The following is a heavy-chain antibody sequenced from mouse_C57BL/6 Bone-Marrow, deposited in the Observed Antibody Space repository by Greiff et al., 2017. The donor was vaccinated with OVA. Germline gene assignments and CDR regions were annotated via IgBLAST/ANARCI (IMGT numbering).Heavy chain of an antibody. CDR1: GFTFSSYG. CDR2: ISSGGSYT. CDR3: ARLKGY. V-gene: IGHV5-6*01. Sequence: EVKLMESGGALVKPGGSLKLSCAASGFTFSSYGMSWVRQTPDKRLEWVATISSGGSYTYYPDSVKGRFTISRDNAKNTLYLQMSSLKSEDTAMYYCARLKGYWGQGTTLTVSS. J-gene: IGHJ2*01.